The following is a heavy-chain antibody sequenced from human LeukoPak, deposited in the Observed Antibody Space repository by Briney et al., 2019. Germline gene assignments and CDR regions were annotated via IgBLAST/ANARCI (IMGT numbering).Heavy chain of an antibody. CDR3: ARHVVAVGFDY. Sequence: GGSLRLSCAASGFTFSSYTMNWVRQAPGKGLEWVSSITSSSSYIYYEDSVKGRFTISRDNAKNSPYLQMNSLRAEDTAVYYCARHVVAVGFDYWGQGTLVTVSS. CDR2: ITSSSSYI. D-gene: IGHD2-15*01. J-gene: IGHJ4*02. V-gene: IGHV3-21*01. CDR1: GFTFSSYT.